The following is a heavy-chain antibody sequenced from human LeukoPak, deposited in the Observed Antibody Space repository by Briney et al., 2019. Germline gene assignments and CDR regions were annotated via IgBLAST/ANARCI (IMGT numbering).Heavy chain of an antibody. V-gene: IGHV1-69*04. CDR2: IIPIFGIA. J-gene: IGHJ5*02. D-gene: IGHD4-17*01. Sequence: AASVKVSCKASGGTFSSYAISWVRQAPGQGPEWMGRIIPIFGIANYAQKFQGRVTITADKSTSTAYMELSSLRSEDTAVYYCARGGDYGRPPYNWFDPWGQGTLVTVSS. CDR3: ARGGDYGRPPYNWFDP. CDR1: GGTFSSYA.